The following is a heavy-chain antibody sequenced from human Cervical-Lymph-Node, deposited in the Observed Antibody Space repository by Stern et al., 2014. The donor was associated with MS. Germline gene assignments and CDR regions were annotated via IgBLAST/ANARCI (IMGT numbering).Heavy chain of an antibody. J-gene: IGHJ6*02. V-gene: IGHV1-69*01. CDR2: IPPIFGTA. D-gene: IGHD1-26*01. CDR3: ARGELKEGLVRGMDV. Sequence: QEQLVESGAEVPQPGSAVKVSCKASGGTFSSYAISCVRQDPGPGLEWLGWIPPIFGTADYAQNVHGSVTITSEESTSTSDSGRRSLRSEDTAVYYCARGELKEGLVRGMDVWGQGPTVTVSS. CDR1: GGTFSSYA.